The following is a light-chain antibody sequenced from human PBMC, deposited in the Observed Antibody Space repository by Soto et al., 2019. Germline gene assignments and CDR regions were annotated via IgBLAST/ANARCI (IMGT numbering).Light chain of an antibody. CDR1: QRVASD. V-gene: IGKV3-20*01. CDR3: QQYLNSPRT. J-gene: IGKJ1*01. Sequence: VLTQSPGTLSLSPGEGATLSCRASQRVASDLAWYLQKPGQHPRLLIYDASISATGIPDRISGSGSERDFTLTISRLEPEDAAVYYGQQYLNSPRTFGQGTKLEIK. CDR2: DAS.